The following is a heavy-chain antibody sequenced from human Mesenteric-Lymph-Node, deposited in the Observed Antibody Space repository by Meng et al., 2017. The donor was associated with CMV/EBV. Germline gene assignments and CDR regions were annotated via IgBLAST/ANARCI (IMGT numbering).Heavy chain of an antibody. CDR2: IIPIVGIK. CDR3: ARGLGDPDRGLDV. J-gene: IGHJ6*02. CDR1: GDTFSSYS. Sequence: SVKVSCKASGDTFSSYSIGWVRQAPGQGLVWMGRIIPIVGIKNYAQKFQGRVTITADKSTRTAHMELSSLRSEDTAVYYCARGLGDPDRGLDVWGQGTTVTVSS. V-gene: IGHV1-69*02. D-gene: IGHD3-10*01.